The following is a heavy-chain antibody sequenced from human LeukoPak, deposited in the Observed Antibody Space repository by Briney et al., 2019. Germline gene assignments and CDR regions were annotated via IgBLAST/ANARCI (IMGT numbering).Heavy chain of an antibody. CDR3: ARVARGYYYYFDY. D-gene: IGHD3-22*01. Sequence: AVKVSCKASGGTFSSYAISWVRQAPGQGLEWMGGIIPIFGTANYAQKFQGRVTITTDESTSTAYMELSSLRSEDTAVYYCARVARGYYYYFDYWGQGTLVTVSS. CDR1: GGTFSSYA. CDR2: IIPIFGTA. V-gene: IGHV1-69*05. J-gene: IGHJ4*02.